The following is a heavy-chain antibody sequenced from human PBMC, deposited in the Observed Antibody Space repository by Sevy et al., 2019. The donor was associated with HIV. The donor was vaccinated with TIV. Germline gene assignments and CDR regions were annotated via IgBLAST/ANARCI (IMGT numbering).Heavy chain of an antibody. Sequence: GGSLRLSCAASGFIFSIYTMSWVRQAPGKGLEWVSAISGDGSDTDYADSVMGRFTISRDNSRNTIYLQMTSLRGEDMAVDYCAKGQGVAKYFDHWGQGSLVTVSS. CDR2: ISGDGSDT. CDR3: AKGQGVAKYFDH. CDR1: GFIFSIYT. J-gene: IGHJ4*02. V-gene: IGHV3-23*01. D-gene: IGHD3-3*01.